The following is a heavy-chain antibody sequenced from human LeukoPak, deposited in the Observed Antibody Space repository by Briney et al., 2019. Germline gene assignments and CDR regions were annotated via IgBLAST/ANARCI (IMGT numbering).Heavy chain of an antibody. V-gene: IGHV4-30-2*01. J-gene: IGHJ3*02. Sequence: SETLSLTCAVSGGSISSGGYSWSCIRQPPGKGLECIGYIYHSGSTYYNPSLKSRVTISVDRSKNQFSLKLSSVTAADTAVYYRARGGALWFGELFYVDAFDIWGQGTMVTVSS. D-gene: IGHD3-10*01. CDR1: GGSISSGGYS. CDR2: IYHSGST. CDR3: ARGGALWFGELFYVDAFDI.